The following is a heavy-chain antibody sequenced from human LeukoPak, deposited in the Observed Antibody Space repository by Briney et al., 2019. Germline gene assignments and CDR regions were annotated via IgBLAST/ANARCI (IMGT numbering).Heavy chain of an antibody. CDR1: GGSISTFH. V-gene: IGHV4-59*01. D-gene: IGHD6-19*01. Sequence: PSETLSLTCTVSGGSISTFHWSWIRQPPGKGLEWIGYIYYSGSTNYNPSLKSRVTISVDTSKNQFSLKLSSVTAADTAVYYCARQLYSSGWSFDYWGQGTLVTVSS. CDR2: IYYSGST. J-gene: IGHJ4*02. CDR3: ARQLYSSGWSFDY.